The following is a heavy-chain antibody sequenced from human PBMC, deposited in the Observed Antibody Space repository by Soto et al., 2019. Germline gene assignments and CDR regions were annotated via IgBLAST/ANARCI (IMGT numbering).Heavy chain of an antibody. D-gene: IGHD3-16*01. Sequence: RASVKVSCKASGGTFDNYGISWVRQAPGQGLEWMGGVIPIFLKANYAQKFQGRVTITADKSTKTVYMEMNSLMSADTAVYYCVRGGGEMANPPPYLYWGQGTQVTVSS. J-gene: IGHJ4*02. CDR1: GGTFDNYG. CDR3: VRGGGEMANPPPYLY. V-gene: IGHV1-69*06. CDR2: VIPIFLKA.